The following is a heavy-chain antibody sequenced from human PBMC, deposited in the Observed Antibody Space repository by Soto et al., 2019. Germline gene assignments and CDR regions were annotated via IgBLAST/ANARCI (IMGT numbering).Heavy chain of an antibody. CDR2: ISSSSSYI. CDR3: ARDHYDTPRAYSSGEGMDV. V-gene: IGHV3-21*01. CDR1: GFTFSSYS. D-gene: IGHD6-19*01. J-gene: IGHJ6*02. Sequence: PVGSLRLSCAASGFTFSSYSMNWVRQAPGKGLEWVSSISSSSSYIYYADSVKGRFTISRDNAKNSLYLQMNSLRAEDTAVYYCARDHYDTPRAYSSGEGMDVWGQGTTVTVSS.